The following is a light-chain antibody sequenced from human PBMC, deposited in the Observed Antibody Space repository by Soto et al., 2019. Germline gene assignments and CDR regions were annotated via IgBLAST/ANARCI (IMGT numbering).Light chain of an antibody. J-gene: IGKJ5*01. CDR1: QSVPRSY. Sequence: EILLTQSPGTLSLSPGERATLSCGASQSVPRSYLAWYQQKPCQAPRLLIYGTSSRATGIPDRLSGSASGTEFTLTISRMEPEDSAVFYCQQYGSPITFGQGTRLEI. CDR2: GTS. V-gene: IGKV3-20*01. CDR3: QQYGSPIT.